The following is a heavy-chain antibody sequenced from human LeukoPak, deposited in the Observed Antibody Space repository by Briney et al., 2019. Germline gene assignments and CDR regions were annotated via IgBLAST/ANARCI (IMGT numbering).Heavy chain of an antibody. J-gene: IGHJ3*01. CDR1: GGSISSYY. V-gene: IGHV4-4*07. Sequence: SETLSLTCTVSGGSISSYYWSWIRQPAGNELEWLGLIYSSGRTNYNPPLKSRVTFSVDTSKNQFSLKLRSVTAADTAVYYCARAREFYSDSNAYKVWGQGTRVTVSS. CDR3: ARAREFYSDSNAYKV. CDR2: IYSSGRT. D-gene: IGHD3-22*01.